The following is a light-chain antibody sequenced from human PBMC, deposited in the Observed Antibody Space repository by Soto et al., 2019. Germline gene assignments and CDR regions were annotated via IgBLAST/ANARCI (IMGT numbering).Light chain of an antibody. CDR1: QNVSSSY. J-gene: IGKJ5*01. CDR3: QQHGTSPIT. V-gene: IGKV3-20*01. Sequence: IVLTQSPGTLSVSPGERVTLACMASQNVSSSYLAWYKQKPGQTPRLIGYGASSRATGIPDRVSGSGSGTEFTLTISRLEPEDFEVYYCQQHGTSPITFGQGTRLEIK. CDR2: GAS.